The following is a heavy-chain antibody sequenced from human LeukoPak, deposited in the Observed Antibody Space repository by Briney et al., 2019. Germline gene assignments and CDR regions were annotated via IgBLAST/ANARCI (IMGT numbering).Heavy chain of an antibody. CDR1: GFTFSSYA. Sequence: GGSLRLSCAASGFTFSSYAIHWVRQAPGKGLEWVALISYDGSTKYSTDPVKGRFTISRDNSKNTLYLQMNSLRPEDTAVYYCAGHFGAWHYFDYWGQGTLVTVSS. J-gene: IGHJ4*02. D-gene: IGHD3-3*01. V-gene: IGHV3-30*04. CDR2: ISYDGSTK. CDR3: AGHFGAWHYFDY.